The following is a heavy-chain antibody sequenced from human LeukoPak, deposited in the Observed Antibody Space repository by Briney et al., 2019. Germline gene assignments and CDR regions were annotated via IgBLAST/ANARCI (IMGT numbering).Heavy chain of an antibody. CDR1: GGSINSHY. V-gene: IGHV4-4*08. J-gene: IGHJ4*02. CDR2: IYSTGKN. CDR3: VRRDTGWNYFDY. D-gene: IGHD6-19*01. Sequence: SETLSLTCAVSGGSINSHYWGWIRQPPGMGLQWIGDIYSTGKNNYNPSLKSRVTISLDTSKSHLSLNLTSVLAADTAIYYCVRRDTGWNYFDYWGQGILVTVSS.